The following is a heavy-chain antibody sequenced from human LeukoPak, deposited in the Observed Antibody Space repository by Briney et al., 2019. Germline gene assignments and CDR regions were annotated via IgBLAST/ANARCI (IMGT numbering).Heavy chain of an antibody. CDR1: GFSFSTYG. V-gene: IGHV3-33*06. CDR3: AKDQSDSLYF. Sequence: GGSLRLSCGASGFSFSTYGMHWVRQAPGKGLEWVAVIWNDGSHKFHADSVKGRFTTSRDNSMNTLYLQMNSLRAEDTAVYYCAKDQSDSLYFWGQGTLVTVSS. D-gene: IGHD2-21*02. J-gene: IGHJ4*02. CDR2: IWNDGSHK.